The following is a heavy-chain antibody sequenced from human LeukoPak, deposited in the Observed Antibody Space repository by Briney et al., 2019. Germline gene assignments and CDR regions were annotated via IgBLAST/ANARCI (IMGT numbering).Heavy chain of an antibody. CDR2: IYYSGST. D-gene: IGHD2-8*01. Sequence: PSETLSHTCTVSGGSISSSSYYWGWIRQPPGTGLEWIGSIYYSGSTYYNPSLTSRVTISVDTSKNQFSLKLSSVTAADTAVYYCARANGYYYYMDVWGKGTTVTVSS. J-gene: IGHJ6*03. V-gene: IGHV4-39*07. CDR3: ARANGYYYYMDV. CDR1: GGSISSSSYY.